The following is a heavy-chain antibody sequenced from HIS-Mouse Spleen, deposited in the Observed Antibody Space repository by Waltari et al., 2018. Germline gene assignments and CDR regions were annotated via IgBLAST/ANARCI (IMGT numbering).Heavy chain of an antibody. V-gene: IGHV4-39*07. Sequence: QLQLQESGPGLVKPSETLSLTCTVSGGSISSSSYYWGWIRQPPGKGLEWIGSIYYSGGPYYNPSLKSRGTISVDTSKNQFSLKLSSVTAADTAVYYCAREIPYSSSWYDWYFDLWGRGTLVTVSS. D-gene: IGHD6-13*01. J-gene: IGHJ2*01. CDR2: IYYSGGP. CDR1: GGSISSSSYY. CDR3: AREIPYSSSWYDWYFDL.